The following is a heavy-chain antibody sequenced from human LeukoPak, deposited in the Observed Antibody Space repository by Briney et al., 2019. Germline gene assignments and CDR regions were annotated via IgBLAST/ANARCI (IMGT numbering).Heavy chain of an antibody. CDR2: INYSGST. V-gene: IGHV4-59*01. J-gene: IGHJ3*02. CDR3: ARGYYDSRGYSNTFDI. Sequence: SETLSLTCTVSGGSISSYYWSWIRQPPGKGLEWIGYINYSGSTKYNPSLESRVTISVDASNNQFSLRLSSVTAADTAFYYCARGYYDSRGYSNTFDIWGQGTLVTVSS. D-gene: IGHD3-22*01. CDR1: GGSISSYY.